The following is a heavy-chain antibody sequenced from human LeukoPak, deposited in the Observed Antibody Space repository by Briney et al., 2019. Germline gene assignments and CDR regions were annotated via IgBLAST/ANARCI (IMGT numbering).Heavy chain of an antibody. CDR3: AKDLDSVAGWN. Sequence: ASVKVSCKASGYTFTHNFMHWVRQAPGQGLEWMGIINPSGDNTWYAQKFQGRVTMTRDMATSTDYMEVNSLRSEDTAVYYCAKDLDSVAGWNWGQGTLVTVSS. V-gene: IGHV1-46*01. CDR1: GYTFTHNF. J-gene: IGHJ4*02. CDR2: INPSGDNT. D-gene: IGHD6-19*01.